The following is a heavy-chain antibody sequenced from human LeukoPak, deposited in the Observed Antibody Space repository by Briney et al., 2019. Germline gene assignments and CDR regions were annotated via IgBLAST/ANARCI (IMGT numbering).Heavy chain of an antibody. D-gene: IGHD5-12*01. Sequence: PGGSLRLSCAASGFTFSSYEMNWVHQAPGKGLEWVSYISSSGSTIYYASSVKGRFTISRDNAKNSLYLQMNSLRAEETALYYCAKDMEATGSIAYCGQATLVT. J-gene: IGHJ4*02. CDR1: GFTFSSYE. CDR2: ISSSGSTI. CDR3: AKDMEATGSIAY. V-gene: IGHV3-48*03.